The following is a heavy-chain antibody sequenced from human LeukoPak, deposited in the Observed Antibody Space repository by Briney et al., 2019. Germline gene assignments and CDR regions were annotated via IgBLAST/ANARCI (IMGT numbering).Heavy chain of an antibody. CDR1: GYTLTELS. V-gene: IGHV1-24*01. Sequence: ASVKVSCKVSGYTLTELSMHWLRQAPGKGLEWMGGFDPEDGETIYAQKFQGRVTMTEDTSTDTAYMELSSLRSEDTAVYYCATARYDFWSGYYQYYFDYWGQGTLVTVSS. J-gene: IGHJ4*02. CDR3: ATARYDFWSGYYQYYFDY. CDR2: FDPEDGET. D-gene: IGHD3-3*01.